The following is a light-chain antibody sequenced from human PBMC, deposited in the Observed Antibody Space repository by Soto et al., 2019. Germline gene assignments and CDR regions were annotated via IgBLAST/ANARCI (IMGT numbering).Light chain of an antibody. CDR1: QSVGSY. Sequence: EIVLTQSPATLSLSPGERATLSCRASQSVGSYLAWYQQKPGRAPRLLIFDASNRATGIPARFSGSGSGTDFTLTISSLQPEDFAVYYCQQRASWLTFGGGTKVEIK. CDR2: DAS. J-gene: IGKJ4*01. CDR3: QQRASWLT. V-gene: IGKV3-11*01.